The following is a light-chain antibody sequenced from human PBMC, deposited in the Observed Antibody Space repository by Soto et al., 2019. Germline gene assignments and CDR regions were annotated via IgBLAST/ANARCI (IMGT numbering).Light chain of an antibody. CDR1: SSDVDTYDY. V-gene: IGLV2-14*01. Sequence: QSVLTQPASVSGSPGQSITISCSGTSSDVDTYDYVSWYQQHPGKAPKLMIYDVSNRPSGVSNRFSGSKSGNTASLTISGLQAEDEADYYCSSYTSSSTLCVFGTGTKVTVL. CDR3: SSYTSSSTLCV. J-gene: IGLJ1*01. CDR2: DVS.